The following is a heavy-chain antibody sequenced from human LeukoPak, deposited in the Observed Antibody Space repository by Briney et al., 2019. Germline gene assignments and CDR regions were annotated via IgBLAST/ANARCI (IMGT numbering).Heavy chain of an antibody. D-gene: IGHD3-9*01. J-gene: IGHJ5*02. Sequence: GGSLRLSCAASGFTFSSYWMHWVRQAPGKGLEWVGRIKSKTDGGTTEYAAPVKGRFTISRDDSENTLSLQMNSLKTEDTAVYYCTTVLFTHDALTGYCSPWGQGTLVTVSS. CDR2: IKSKTDGGTT. CDR3: TTVLFTHDALTGYCSP. CDR1: GFTFSSYW. V-gene: IGHV3-15*01.